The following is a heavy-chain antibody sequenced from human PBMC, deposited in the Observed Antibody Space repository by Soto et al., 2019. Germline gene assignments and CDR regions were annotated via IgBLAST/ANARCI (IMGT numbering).Heavy chain of an antibody. CDR3: VRDTYYYHSSGPAPFEY. V-gene: IGHV1-18*01. D-gene: IGHD3-22*01. Sequence: QIQLVQSGTEVKRSGASVKVSCKTSGYSFTTYGLSWVRQAPGRGLKWVGWISGYNGNTNYAQKFQGTVILTTDTPTTTGYMEIQSLSSDDTAVYYGVRDTYYYHSSGPAPFEYWGQGTQVTVSS. J-gene: IGHJ4*02. CDR2: ISGYNGNT. CDR1: GYSFTTYG.